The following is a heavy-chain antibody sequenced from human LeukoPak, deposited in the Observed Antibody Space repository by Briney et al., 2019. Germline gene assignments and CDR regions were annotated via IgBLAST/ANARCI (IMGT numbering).Heavy chain of an antibody. V-gene: IGHV4-39*02. CDR3: ARDRWVSITMVRGVEY. J-gene: IGHJ4*02. CDR1: GVSISSSNSY. Sequence: SETLSLTCTVSGVSISSSNSYWGWIRQPPGKGLEWIGSIYYSGNTYYNASLKSQVSISIGTSKNRFSLKLTSVTAADTAVYYCARDRWVSITMVRGVEYWGQGTLVTVSS. D-gene: IGHD3-10*01. CDR2: IYYSGNT.